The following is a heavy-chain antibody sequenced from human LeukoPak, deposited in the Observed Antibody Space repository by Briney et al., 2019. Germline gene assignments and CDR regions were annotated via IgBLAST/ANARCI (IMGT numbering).Heavy chain of an antibody. V-gene: IGHV4-59*07. J-gene: IGHJ1*01. D-gene: IGHD6-13*01. CDR2: IYYSGSN. Sequence: SDALSLTCTVSGGSMSGYFWSWIRQPPGKGLEWIGYIYYSGSNHYIPSLKSRVTISVDTSRNQFTLKLSSVTAADTAVYYCARSITSSWYRDFQHWGQGTLVTASP. CDR1: GGSMSGYF. CDR3: ARSITSSWYRDFQH.